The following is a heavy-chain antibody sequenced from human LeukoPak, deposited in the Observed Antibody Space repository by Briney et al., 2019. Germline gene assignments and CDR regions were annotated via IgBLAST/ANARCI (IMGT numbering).Heavy chain of an antibody. CDR2: IWYDGSNK. CDR1: GFTFSSYG. CDR3: ARDSYYDSSGYYSLDY. D-gene: IGHD3-22*01. Sequence: GRSLRLSCAASGFTFSSYGMHWVRQAPGKGLEWVVVIWYDGSNKYYADSVKGRFTISRDNSKNTLYLQMNSLRAEDTAVYYCARDSYYDSSGYYSLDYWGQGTLVTVSS. J-gene: IGHJ4*02. V-gene: IGHV3-33*01.